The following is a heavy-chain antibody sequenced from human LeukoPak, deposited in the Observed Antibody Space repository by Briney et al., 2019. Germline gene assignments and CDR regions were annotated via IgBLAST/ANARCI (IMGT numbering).Heavy chain of an antibody. CDR1: GFTFSSYS. V-gene: IGHV3-48*02. D-gene: IGHD3-9*01. CDR2: ISSSSSTI. J-gene: IGHJ6*02. CDR3: ARDRALTVLDYYYGMDV. Sequence: GGSLRLSCAASGFTFSSYSMNWVRQAPGKGLEWVSYISSSSSTIYYADSVEGRFTISRDNAKNSLYLQMNSLRDEDTAVYYCARDRALTVLDYYYGMDVWGQGTTVTVSS.